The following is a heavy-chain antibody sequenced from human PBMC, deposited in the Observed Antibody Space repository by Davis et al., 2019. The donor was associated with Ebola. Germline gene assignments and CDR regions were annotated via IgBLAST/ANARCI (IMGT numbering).Heavy chain of an antibody. J-gene: IGHJ4*02. CDR1: GFTFSSYG. D-gene: IGHD3-3*01. Sequence: GGSLRLSCAASGFTFSSYGMHWVRQAPGKGLEWVAVISYDGSNKYYADSVKGRFTISRDNSKNTLYLQMNSLRAEDTAVYYCARDYDFWSGPQPDYWGQGTLVTVSS. CDR2: ISYDGSNK. CDR3: ARDYDFWSGPQPDY. V-gene: IGHV3-30*03.